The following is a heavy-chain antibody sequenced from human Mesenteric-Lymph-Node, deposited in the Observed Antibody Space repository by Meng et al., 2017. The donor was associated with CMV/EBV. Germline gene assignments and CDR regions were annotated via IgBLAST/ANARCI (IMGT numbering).Heavy chain of an antibody. CDR1: FAFRSSS. CDR3: ARDNQAGIAAAGNGVDP. V-gene: IGHV3-21*01. CDR2: ISSSSYI. Sequence: FAFRSSSMSWVRQAPGKGLGKVSSISSSSYIYYADSEKGRFTITRDNAKNSLYLQMNSLRAENTAVYYCARDNQAGIAAAGNGVDPWGQGTLVTVSS. D-gene: IGHD6-13*01. J-gene: IGHJ5*02.